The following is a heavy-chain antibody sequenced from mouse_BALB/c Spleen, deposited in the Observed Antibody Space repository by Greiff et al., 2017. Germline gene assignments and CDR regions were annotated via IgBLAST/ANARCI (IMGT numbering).Heavy chain of an antibody. CDR1: GFTFSDYY. V-gene: IGHV5-4*02. Sequence: EVKLVESGGGLVKPGGSLKLSCAASGFTFSDYYMYWVRQTPEKRLEWVATISDGGSYTYYPDSVKGRFTISRDNAKNNLYLQMSSLKSEDTAMYYCARDYNYYGSSEFAYWGQGTLVTVSA. CDR2: ISDGGSYT. J-gene: IGHJ3*01. D-gene: IGHD1-1*01. CDR3: ARDYNYYGSSEFAY.